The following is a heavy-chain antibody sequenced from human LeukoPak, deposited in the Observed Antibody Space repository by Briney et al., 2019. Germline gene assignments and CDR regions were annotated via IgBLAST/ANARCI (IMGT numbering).Heavy chain of an antibody. CDR2: IYPGDSDT. V-gene: IGHV5-51*01. CDR1: GYSFTSYW. Sequence: GESLKISCKGSGYSFTSYWIGWVRQMPGKGLEWMGIIYPGDSDTRYSPSFQGQVTISADKSISTAYLQWSSLKASDTAMYYCARKSTGPGGYDIPDPWGQGTLVTVSS. CDR3: ARKSTGPGGYDIPDP. D-gene: IGHD3-9*01. J-gene: IGHJ5*02.